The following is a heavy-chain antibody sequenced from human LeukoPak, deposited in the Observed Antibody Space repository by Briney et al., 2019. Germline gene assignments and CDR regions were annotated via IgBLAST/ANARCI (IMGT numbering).Heavy chain of an antibody. J-gene: IGHJ4*02. V-gene: IGHV3-21*06. CDR3: ARLRRNTDSSGFFYYYDY. Sequence: PGGSLRLSCAASGFSFSSYSFNWVRQAPGKGLEWVSSINTVSSYIYYAASLKGRFTISRDNAKNSVYLQMDSLRAEDSAVYYCARLRRNTDSSGFFYYYDYWGQGTLVTVSS. CDR2: INTVSSYI. D-gene: IGHD3-22*01. CDR1: GFSFSSYS.